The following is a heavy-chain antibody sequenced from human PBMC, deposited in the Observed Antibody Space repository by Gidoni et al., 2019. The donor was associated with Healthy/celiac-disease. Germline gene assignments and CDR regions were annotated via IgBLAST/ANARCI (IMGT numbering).Heavy chain of an antibody. CDR1: GFTLSSYW. Sequence: EVQLVESGGGLVQPGGSLRLSCAAAGFTLSSYWMRWVRQAQGKGLEWVANIKQDGSEKYYVDSVKGRFTISRDNAKNSLYLQMNSLRAEDTAVYYCARKGWGYHTRYNWFDPWGQGTLVTVSS. J-gene: IGHJ5*02. CDR2: IKQDGSEK. V-gene: IGHV3-7*03. D-gene: IGHD3-3*01. CDR3: ARKGWGYHTRYNWFDP.